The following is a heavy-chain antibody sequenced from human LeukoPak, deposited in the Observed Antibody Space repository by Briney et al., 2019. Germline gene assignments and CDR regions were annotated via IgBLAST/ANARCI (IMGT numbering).Heavy chain of an antibody. CDR3: ALQPDYYGSGSYFGY. CDR1: GFTFSSYA. CDR2: ISGSGGST. Sequence: GGSLRLSCGASGFTFSSYAMSWVRQAPGKGLEWVSAISGSGGSTYYADSVKGRFTISRDNSKNTLYLQMNSLRAEDTAGYYCALQPDYYGSGSYFGYWGQGTLVTVSS. J-gene: IGHJ4*02. D-gene: IGHD3-10*01. V-gene: IGHV3-23*01.